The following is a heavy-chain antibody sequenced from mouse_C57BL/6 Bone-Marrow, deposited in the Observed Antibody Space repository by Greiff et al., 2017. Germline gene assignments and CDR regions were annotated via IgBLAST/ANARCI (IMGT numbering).Heavy chain of an antibody. CDR1: GYTFTSYW. Sequence: QVQLQQPGAELVRPGSSVKLSCKASGYTFTSYWMDWVKQRPIQGLEWIGNIDPSDSETHYNQKFKDKATLTVDKSSRTVYMELSRLTSVVSAVYFCARHGPQYYGRLDLPMDYWGQGTSVTVSS. V-gene: IGHV1-52*01. CDR3: ARHGPQYYGRLDLPMDY. J-gene: IGHJ4*01. D-gene: IGHD1-1*01. CDR2: IDPSDSET.